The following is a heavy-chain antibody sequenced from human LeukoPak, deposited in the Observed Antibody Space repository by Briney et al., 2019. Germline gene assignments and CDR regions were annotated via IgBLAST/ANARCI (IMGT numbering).Heavy chain of an antibody. V-gene: IGHV1-46*01. CDR2: INPSGGST. D-gene: IGHD5-12*01. Sequence: ASVKLSCKASGYTFTNYYMHWVRQAPGQGLECMGIINPSGGSTSYAQNFQGRVTMTRDTSTSTVYMELSSLRFADTAVYYCARDPSGYHYFDYWGQGTLVTVSS. CDR3: ARDPSGYHYFDY. CDR1: GYTFTNYY. J-gene: IGHJ4*02.